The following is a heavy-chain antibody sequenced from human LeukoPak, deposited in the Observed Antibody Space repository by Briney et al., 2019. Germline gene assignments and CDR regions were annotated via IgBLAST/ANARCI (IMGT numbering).Heavy chain of an antibody. J-gene: IGHJ4*02. V-gene: IGHV5-51*01. Sequence: GESLKISCKGSGYSFTSYWIGWVRQMPGKGLEWMGIIYPGDSDTRYSPSFQGQVTISADKSISTAYLQWSSLKASDTAMYYCARSRGAVAGPYYFDYWGQGTLVTVSS. D-gene: IGHD6-19*01. CDR3: ARSRGAVAGPYYFDY. CDR1: GYSFTSYW. CDR2: IYPGDSDT.